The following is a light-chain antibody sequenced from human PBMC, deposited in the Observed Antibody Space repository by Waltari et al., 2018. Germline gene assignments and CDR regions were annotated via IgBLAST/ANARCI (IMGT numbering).Light chain of an antibody. Sequence: TVVTQEPSLSVSPGETVTLTCALSSGSVFSTSYATWYRQTPGQAPRTLVYKRPSRCFGVPDRFSGSVLGNKAALTITGAQADDESDYFCSVYMGSGIWVFGGGTKLTVL. J-gene: IGLJ3*02. CDR3: SVYMGSGIWV. CDR1: SGSVFSTSY. CDR2: KRP. V-gene: IGLV8-61*01.